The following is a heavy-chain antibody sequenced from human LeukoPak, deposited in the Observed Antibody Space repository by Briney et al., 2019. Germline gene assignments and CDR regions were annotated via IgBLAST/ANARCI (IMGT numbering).Heavy chain of an antibody. V-gene: IGHV3-23*01. CDR1: GFTFSSYT. J-gene: IGHJ4*02. D-gene: IGHD3-16*01. CDR3: AKVDDDYVWGSYPYYFDY. Sequence: GGSLRLSCAASGFTFSSYTMNWVRQAPGKGLEWVSAISGSGGSTYYADSVKGRFTISRDNSKNTLYLQMNSLRAEGTAVYYCAKVDDDYVWGSYPYYFDYWGQGTLVTVSS. CDR2: ISGSGGST.